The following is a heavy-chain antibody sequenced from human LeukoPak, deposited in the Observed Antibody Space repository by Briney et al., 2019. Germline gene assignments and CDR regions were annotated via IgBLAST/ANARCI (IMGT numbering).Heavy chain of an antibody. J-gene: IGHJ4*02. CDR2: IYYSGST. Sequence: SETLSLTCSVSGDSITNYFWSWIRQPPGKGLEWIGYIYYSGSTNYNPSLKSRATISVATSKNQFSLNLSSVTAADTAVYYCVRIYYYGSLYYFDYWGQGTLVTVSS. CDR3: VRIYYYGSLYYFDY. V-gene: IGHV4-59*08. D-gene: IGHD3-10*01. CDR1: GDSITNYF.